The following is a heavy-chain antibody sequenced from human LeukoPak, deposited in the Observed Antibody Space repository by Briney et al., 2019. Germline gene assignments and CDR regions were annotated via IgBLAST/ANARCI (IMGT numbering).Heavy chain of an antibody. J-gene: IGHJ4*02. Sequence: PSETLSLTCSVSGGSIRGYYWSWIRQPAGKGLEWIGRVFTDGSSNYNPSPKSRVAMSVDTSNNQFSLKLSSVTAADTAVYYCARDLVLSLDYWGQGTLVTVSS. CDR1: GGSIRGYY. V-gene: IGHV4-4*07. D-gene: IGHD2-21*01. CDR3: ARDLVLSLDY. CDR2: VFTDGSS.